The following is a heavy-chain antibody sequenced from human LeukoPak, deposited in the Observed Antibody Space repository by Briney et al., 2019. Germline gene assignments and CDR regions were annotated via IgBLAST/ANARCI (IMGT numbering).Heavy chain of an antibody. CDR1: GYTFTIYG. CDR2: ISGFTGAT. V-gene: IGHV1-18*01. CDR3: ARALPGAATAHNWFDP. D-gene: IGHD1-26*01. J-gene: IGHJ5*02. Sequence: GASVKVSCKASGYTFTIYGMSWARQAPGQRLEWMGWISGFTGATNYAQKFQGRLSMTIDTSTNTTYMDLRTVTSDDTAIYYCARALPGAATAHNWFDPWGQGTLVTVSS.